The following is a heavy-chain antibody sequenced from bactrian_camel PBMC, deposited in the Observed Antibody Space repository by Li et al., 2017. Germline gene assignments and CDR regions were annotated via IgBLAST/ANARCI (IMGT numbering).Heavy chain of an antibody. V-gene: IGHV3S67*01. D-gene: IGHD1*01. CDR3: AADLVTDEPSLVEREYYY. CDR2: IDNDGST. J-gene: IGHJ4*01. Sequence: DVQLVESGGGSVQAGGSLRLSCAASGYSSNEYCMGWFRQAPGKERERVAAIDNDGSTNYADSVKGRFTISKDNAEHTLYLQMNSLKPEDTATYYCAADLVTDEPSLVEREYYYWGQGTQVTVS. CDR1: GYSSNEYC.